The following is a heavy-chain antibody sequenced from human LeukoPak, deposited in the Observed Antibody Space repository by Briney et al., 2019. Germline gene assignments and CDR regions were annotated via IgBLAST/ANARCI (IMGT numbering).Heavy chain of an antibody. J-gene: IGHJ4*02. CDR2: MYTSGST. V-gene: IGHV4-4*07. Sequence: SETLSLTCSVSGGSVSSYYWSWIRQTAGKGLEWIGRMYTSGSTNYNPSLKSRVTMSVDTSKNQFSLKLSSVTAADTAVYYCARGVGSSGWFDYWGQGTLVTVSS. CDR3: ARGVGSSGWFDY. D-gene: IGHD6-19*01. CDR1: GGSVSSYY.